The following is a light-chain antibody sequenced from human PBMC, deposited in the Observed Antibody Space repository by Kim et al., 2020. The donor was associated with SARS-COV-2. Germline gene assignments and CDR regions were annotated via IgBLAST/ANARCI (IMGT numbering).Light chain of an antibody. CDR3: QAWDSSIYV. J-gene: IGLJ1*01. CDR1: KLGDKD. V-gene: IGLV3-1*01. Sequence: SVPPGQTASITCSGDKLGDKDASWYQQKPGQSPVVVIFRDNRRPSGIPERFSGSNSGNTATLTISGTQAMDEADYYCQAWDSSIYVFGTGTKVTVL. CDR2: RDN.